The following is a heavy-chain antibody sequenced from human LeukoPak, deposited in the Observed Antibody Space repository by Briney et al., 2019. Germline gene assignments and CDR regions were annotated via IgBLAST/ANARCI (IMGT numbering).Heavy chain of an antibody. CDR2: IHYSGNT. J-gene: IGHJ6*02. CDR1: GGSFSGYF. V-gene: IGHV4-31*11. Sequence: SETLSLTCAVYGGSFSGYFWTWIRQHPGKGLEWIGYIHYSGNTYYNPSLKSRITISVDTSKNQFSLKLSSVTAADTAVYYCARDRPPLNYFYYGLDVWGQGTTVTVSS. CDR3: ARDRPPLNYFYYGLDV.